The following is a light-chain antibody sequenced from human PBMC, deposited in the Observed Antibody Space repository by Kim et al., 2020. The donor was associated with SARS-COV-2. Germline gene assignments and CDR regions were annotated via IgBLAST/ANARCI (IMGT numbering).Light chain of an antibody. CDR2: GAS. CDR3: QQYNDWPLYS. Sequence: SHRERATLYCRASQSLSTNVAWYQETPGQAPRLRIYGASTRATGIPARFSGSGSGTEFTLTISSLQSEDFAVYYCQQYNDWPLYSFGQGTKLEI. J-gene: IGKJ2*03. CDR1: QSLSTN. V-gene: IGKV3-15*01.